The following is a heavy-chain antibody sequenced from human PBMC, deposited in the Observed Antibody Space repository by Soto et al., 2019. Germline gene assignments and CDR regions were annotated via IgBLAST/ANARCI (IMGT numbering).Heavy chain of an antibody. CDR2: INAGNGNT. CDR1: GYTFTSYA. J-gene: IGHJ4*02. Sequence: ASVKVSCKASGYTFTSYAIHWVRQAPGQRLEWMGWINAGNGNTKYSQKFQDRVTITRDTSASTAYMELSSLRSDDTAVYYCARKSSGYCDFDYWGQGTLVTVSS. CDR3: ARKSSGYCDFDY. D-gene: IGHD3-22*01. V-gene: IGHV1-3*01.